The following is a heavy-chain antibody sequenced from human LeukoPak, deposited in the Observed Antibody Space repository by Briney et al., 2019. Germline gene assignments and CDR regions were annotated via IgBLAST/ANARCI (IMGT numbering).Heavy chain of an antibody. Sequence: ASVKVSCEASGYTFTGYYIHWVRQAPGQGLEWMGWINTNTGGTNFAQKFQGRVTMTRDTSITTAYMELSRLRSDDTAVYYCAREHPFGVILIRGFDYWGQGTLVTVSS. CDR2: INTNTGGT. D-gene: IGHD3-3*01. J-gene: IGHJ4*02. V-gene: IGHV1-2*02. CDR1: GYTFTGYY. CDR3: AREHPFGVILIRGFDY.